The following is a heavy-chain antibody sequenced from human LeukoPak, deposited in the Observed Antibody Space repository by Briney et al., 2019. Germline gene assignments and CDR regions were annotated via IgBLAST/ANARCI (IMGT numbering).Heavy chain of an antibody. CDR2: ISYDGSKK. Sequence: GGSLRLSCAASGFTFSSYDIYWVRQAPGKGLEWVAVISYDGSKKYYADSVKRRFTISRDNSKNTLYLQMNSLRAEDTAVYYCAKEGSGPFCSSTSCYVDQWGQGTLVTVSS. J-gene: IGHJ4*02. D-gene: IGHD2-2*01. V-gene: IGHV3-30*18. CDR3: AKEGSGPFCSSTSCYVDQ. CDR1: GFTFSSYD.